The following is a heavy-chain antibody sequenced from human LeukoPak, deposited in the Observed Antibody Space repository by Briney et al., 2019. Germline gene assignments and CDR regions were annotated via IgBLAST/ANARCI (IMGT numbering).Heavy chain of an antibody. CDR3: ARAGQLRYFDWLVSQYYMDV. CDR1: GGTFSSYA. CDR2: ISAYNGNT. J-gene: IGHJ6*03. Sequence: GASVKVSCKASGGTFSSYAISWVRQAPGQGLEWMGWISAYNGNTNYAQKLQGRVTMTTDTSTSTAYMELRSLRSDDTAVYYCARAGQLRYFDWLVSQYYMDVWGKGTTVTISS. D-gene: IGHD3-9*01. V-gene: IGHV1-18*01.